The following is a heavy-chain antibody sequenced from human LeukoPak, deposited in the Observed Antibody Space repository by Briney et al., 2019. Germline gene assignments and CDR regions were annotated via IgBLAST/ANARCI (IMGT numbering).Heavy chain of an antibody. Sequence: SETLSLTCTVSGESINPYYWNWIRQPAGKGLEWIGHIYKSGNTNYNPPLKSRVPMSLDTSKNQFSLKMRSVTAADTAVYFCVRSFLDYMDVWGKGTTVTVSS. V-gene: IGHV4-4*07. D-gene: IGHD2/OR15-2a*01. J-gene: IGHJ6*03. CDR1: GESINPYY. CDR2: IYKSGNT. CDR3: VRSFLDYMDV.